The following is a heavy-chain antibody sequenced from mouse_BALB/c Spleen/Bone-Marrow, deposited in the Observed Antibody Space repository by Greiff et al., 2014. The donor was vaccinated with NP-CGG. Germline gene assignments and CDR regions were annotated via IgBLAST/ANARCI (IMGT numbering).Heavy chain of an antibody. D-gene: IGHD1-1*01. V-gene: IGHV1S135*01. CDR2: IVPYNGGT. J-gene: IGHJ1*01. CDR3: ARVDPNCYGSSYGYFDV. CDR1: GYVFTSYS. Sequence: VQLQQPGPELVKPGASVRVSCKASGYVFTSYSMYWVKQRHGQGLEWIGYIVPYNGGTSYSQKFKGKATLTADKSSITAYMHLNSLTSEDSAVYSGARVDPNCYGSSYGYFDVWGAGTTVTVSS.